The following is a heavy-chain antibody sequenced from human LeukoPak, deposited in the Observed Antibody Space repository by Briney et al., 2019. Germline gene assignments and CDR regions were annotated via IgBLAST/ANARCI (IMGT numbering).Heavy chain of an antibody. D-gene: IGHD6-19*01. J-gene: IGHJ3*01. CDR1: GFNFDDYA. CDR3: AKGNSGSHRRGALDV. CDR2: ISWNSDNT. V-gene: IGHV3-9*03. Sequence: PGRSLKLSCAASGFNFDDYAMHWVRQAPGKGLESVSGISWNSDNTVYADSVKGRFTVSRENAKNSLSLQLNSLRPEDMALYYCAKGNSGSHRRGALDVWGQGTLVIVSS.